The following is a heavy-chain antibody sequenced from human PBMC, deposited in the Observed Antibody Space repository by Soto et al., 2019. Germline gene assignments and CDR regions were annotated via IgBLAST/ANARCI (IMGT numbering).Heavy chain of an antibody. CDR2: IYYSGST. V-gene: IGHV4-39*01. CDR3: ARRDQNWFDP. J-gene: IGHJ5*02. CDR1: GGSISSSNYY. Sequence: QLQLQESGPGLVKPSETLSLTCTCSGGSISSSNYYWGWIRQPPGKGLEWIGSIYYSGSTYYNPSLKSRLTISIDTSKNQFSLKPSSVTAADTAVYYCARRDQNWFDPWGQGTLVTVSS.